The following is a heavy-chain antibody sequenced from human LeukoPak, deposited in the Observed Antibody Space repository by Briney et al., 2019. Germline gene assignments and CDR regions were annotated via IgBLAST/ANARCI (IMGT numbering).Heavy chain of an antibody. V-gene: IGHV3-7*04. CDR1: GFTFSSYW. D-gene: IGHD3-10*01. CDR2: IKQDGSEK. J-gene: IGHJ3*02. Sequence: GGSLRLSCAASGFTFSSYWTSWVRQAPGKGLEWVANIKQDGSEKYYVDSVKGRFTISRDNAKNSLYLQMNSLRAEDTAVYYCARAGHITMVRGTNDAFDIWGQGTMVTVSS. CDR3: ARAGHITMVRGTNDAFDI.